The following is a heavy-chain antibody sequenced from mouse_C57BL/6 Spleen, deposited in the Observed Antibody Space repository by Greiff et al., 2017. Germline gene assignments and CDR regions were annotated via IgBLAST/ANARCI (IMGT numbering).Heavy chain of an antibody. Sequence: VQLQQPGAELVQPGASVKLSCTASGYTFTSYWMHWVKQRPGQGLEWIGMIHPNSGSTNYNESFKSKSTLTVDKSSSVAYMQLSSLTSEDSAVYYGAIGSSHDYWGQGTTLTVSS. V-gene: IGHV1-64*01. J-gene: IGHJ2*01. D-gene: IGHD1-1*01. CDR3: AIGSSHDY. CDR2: IHPNSGST. CDR1: GYTFTSYW.